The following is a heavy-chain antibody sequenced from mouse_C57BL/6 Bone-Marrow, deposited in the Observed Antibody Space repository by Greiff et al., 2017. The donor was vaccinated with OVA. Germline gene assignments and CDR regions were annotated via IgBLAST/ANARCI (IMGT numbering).Heavy chain of an antibody. CDR1: GYTFTSYW. D-gene: IGHD2-5*01. CDR3: ASAYYSNDAGYFDV. V-gene: IGHV1-72*01. J-gene: IGHJ1*03. CDR2: IDPNSGGT. Sequence: VQLQQPGAELVKPGASVKLSCKASGYTFTSYWMHWVKQRPGRGLEWIGRIDPNSGGTKYNEKFKSQATLTVDKPSSTAYMQLSSLTSEDSAVYYCASAYYSNDAGYFDVWGTGTTVTVSS.